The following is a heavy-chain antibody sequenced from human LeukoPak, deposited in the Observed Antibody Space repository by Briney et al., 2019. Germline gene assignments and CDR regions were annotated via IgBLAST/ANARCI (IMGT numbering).Heavy chain of an antibody. J-gene: IGHJ4*02. Sequence: ASVKVSCKASGYTFTGYYMHWVRQAPGQGLEWMGWINPNSGDTNYAQKFQGRATMTRDTSISTAYMELSRLRSDDTAVYYCARVSYYYDSSVPFDDWGQGTLVTVSS. CDR3: ARVSYYYDSSVPFDD. D-gene: IGHD3-22*01. CDR2: INPNSGDT. V-gene: IGHV1-2*02. CDR1: GYTFTGYY.